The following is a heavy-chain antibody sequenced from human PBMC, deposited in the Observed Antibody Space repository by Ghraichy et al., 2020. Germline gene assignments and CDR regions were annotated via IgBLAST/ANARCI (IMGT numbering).Heavy chain of an antibody. CDR3: AHRGLFCSGGTCFDP. V-gene: IGHV2-5*02. CDR1: GFSLSTTGVS. D-gene: IGHD2-15*01. Sequence: SGPTLLKPTQTLTLTCSVSGFSLSTTGVSVHWIRQPPGKALEWLALIYWDNNKRYSPSLKSRLTITKDTSKNQVVLTLTNIDPVDTATYYCAHRGLFCSGGTCFDPWGQGTLVTVSS. CDR2: IYWDNNK. J-gene: IGHJ5*02.